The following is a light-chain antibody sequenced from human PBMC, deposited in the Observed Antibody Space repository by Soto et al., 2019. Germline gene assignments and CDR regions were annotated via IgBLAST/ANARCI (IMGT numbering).Light chain of an antibody. V-gene: IGKV3-15*01. CDR1: QSISDT. J-gene: IGKJ1*01. CDR3: QQYNKWPWT. Sequence: IVESPPPATLSESPRGKASLSCRASQSISDTLAWYQQKPGQAPRLLIHGASTRATGFPARFSGSVSGTDFTLTISSLQSEDFAVYYCQQYNKWPWTVGQGTKVDIK. CDR2: GAS.